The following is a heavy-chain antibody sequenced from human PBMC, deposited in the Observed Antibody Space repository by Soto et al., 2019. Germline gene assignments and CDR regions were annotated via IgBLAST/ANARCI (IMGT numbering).Heavy chain of an antibody. J-gene: IGHJ4*02. CDR1: GYSFTSYW. V-gene: IGHV5-51*01. D-gene: IGHD3-3*01. Sequence: GESLKISCKGSGYSFTSYWIGWVRQMPGKGLEWMGIIYPGDSDTRYSPSFQGQVTISADKSISTAYLQWSSLKASDTAMYYCARHPYYDFWSASNPRIHYFDYWGQGTLVTVSS. CDR2: IYPGDSDT. CDR3: ARHPYYDFWSASNPRIHYFDY.